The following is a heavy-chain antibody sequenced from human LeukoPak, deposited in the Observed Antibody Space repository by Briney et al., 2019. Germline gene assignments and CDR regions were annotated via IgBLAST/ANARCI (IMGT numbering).Heavy chain of an antibody. D-gene: IGHD6-19*01. CDR3: ARLEWLGNPYNWFDP. CDR1: GGSISSSSYY. Sequence: SETLSLTCTVSGGSISSSSYYWGWIRQPPGKGLEWIGSIYYSGSTYYNPSLKSRVTISVDTSKNQFSLKLSSVTAADTAVYYCARLEWLGNPYNWFDPWGQGTLVTVSS. V-gene: IGHV4-39*01. CDR2: IYYSGST. J-gene: IGHJ5*02.